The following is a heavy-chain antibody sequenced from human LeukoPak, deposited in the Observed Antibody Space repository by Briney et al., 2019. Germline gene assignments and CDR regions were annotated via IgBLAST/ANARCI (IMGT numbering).Heavy chain of an antibody. CDR2: ISAYNGNT. CDR1: GYTFTSYD. J-gene: IGHJ4*02. V-gene: IGHV1-18*01. D-gene: IGHD4-11*01. Sequence: ASVKVSCKASGYTFTSYDINWVRQAPGQGLEWMGWISAYNGNTNYAQKLQGRVTMTTDTSTSTAYMELRSLRSDDTAVYYCAGSDYSINTGVYWGQGTLVTVSS. CDR3: AGSDYSINTGVY.